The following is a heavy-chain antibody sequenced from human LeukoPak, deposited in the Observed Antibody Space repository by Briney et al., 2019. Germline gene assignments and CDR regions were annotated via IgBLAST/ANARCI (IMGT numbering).Heavy chain of an antibody. J-gene: IGHJ3*02. Sequence: GGSLRLSCAASGFTVSSNYMSWVRQAPGKGLGWVSVIYSGGSTYYADSVKGRFTISRDNSKNTLYLQMNSLRAEDTAVYYCARGGSYAVYAFDIWGQGTMVTVSS. CDR3: ARGGSYAVYAFDI. CDR1: GFTVSSNY. D-gene: IGHD1-26*01. CDR2: IYSGGST. V-gene: IGHV3-53*01.